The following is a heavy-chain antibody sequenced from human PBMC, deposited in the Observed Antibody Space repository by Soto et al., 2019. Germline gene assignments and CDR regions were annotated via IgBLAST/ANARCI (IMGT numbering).Heavy chain of an antibody. J-gene: IGHJ6*02. CDR2: IIPIFGTA. V-gene: IGHV1-69*01. D-gene: IGHD5-18*01. Sequence: QVQLVQSGAEVKKPGSSVKVSCKASGGTFSSYAISWVRQAPGQGLEWMGGIIPIFGTANYGQKFQGRVTITADGSTSTGYMGLSSLRSEDTAVYYCARGGYSYGGYYYYGMDGWGQGTTVTVSS. CDR1: GGTFSSYA. CDR3: ARGGYSYGGYYYYGMDG.